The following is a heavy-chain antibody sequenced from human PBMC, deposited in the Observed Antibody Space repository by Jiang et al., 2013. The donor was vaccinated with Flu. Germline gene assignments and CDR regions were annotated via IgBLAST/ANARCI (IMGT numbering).Heavy chain of an antibody. V-gene: IGHV7-4-1*02. CDR3: ARESLMLRGGGLDD. CDR2: IDTYTGNP. Sequence: QSGSELKKPGASVRVSCKASGYSFTTYSLNWVRQAPGQGLEWLGWIDTYTGNPTYAQGLTGRFVFSLDTSVTTSYLQISSLKAEDTAVYYCARESLMLRGGGLDDWGQGTLVTVSS. D-gene: IGHD3-10*01. CDR1: GYSFTTYS. J-gene: IGHJ4*02.